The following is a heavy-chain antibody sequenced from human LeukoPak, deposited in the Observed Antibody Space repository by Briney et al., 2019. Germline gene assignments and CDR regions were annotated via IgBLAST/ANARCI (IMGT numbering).Heavy chain of an antibody. CDR3: ARQVGSSWYGYNWFDP. J-gene: IGHJ5*02. CDR1: GGSISSSNYY. D-gene: IGHD6-13*01. CDR2: IYYSGST. Sequence: PSETLSLTCTVSGGSISSSNYYWGWIRQPPGKGLEWIGSIYYSGSTYYNPSLKSRVTISVDTSKNQFSLKLSSVTAADTAVYYCARQVGSSWYGYNWFDPWGQGTLVTVSS. V-gene: IGHV4-39*01.